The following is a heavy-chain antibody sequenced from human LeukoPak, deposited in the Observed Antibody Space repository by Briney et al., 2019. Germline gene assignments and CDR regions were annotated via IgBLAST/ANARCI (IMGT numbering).Heavy chain of an antibody. Sequence: ASVKVSCKASGYTVTSYGISWVRQAPGQGLEWMGWISAYNGNTNYAQKLQGRVTMTTDTSTSTAYMELRSLRSDDTAVYYCSCQSYYYYGMDVWGQGTTVTVSS. D-gene: IGHD2-2*01. V-gene: IGHV1-18*01. CDR1: GYTVTSYG. J-gene: IGHJ6*02. CDR2: ISAYNGNT. CDR3: SCQSYYYYGMDV.